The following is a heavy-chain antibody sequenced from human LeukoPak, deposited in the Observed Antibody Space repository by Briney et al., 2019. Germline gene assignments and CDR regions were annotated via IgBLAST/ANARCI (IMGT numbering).Heavy chain of an antibody. V-gene: IGHV3-48*04. D-gene: IGHD6-19*01. CDR1: GFTFSSFW. CDR2: ISSSSSTI. Sequence: GGSLRLSCEASGFTFSSFWMGWVRQAPGKGLEWVSYISSSSSTIYYADSVKGRFTISRDNAKNSLYLQMNSLRAEDTAVYYCARGLDYWGQGTLVTVSS. J-gene: IGHJ4*02. CDR3: ARGLDY.